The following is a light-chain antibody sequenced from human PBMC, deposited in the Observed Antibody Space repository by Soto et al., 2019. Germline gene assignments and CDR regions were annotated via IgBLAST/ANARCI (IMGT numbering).Light chain of an antibody. CDR2: AAS. J-gene: IGKJ4*01. V-gene: IGKV1-39*01. CDR1: QSISSY. Sequence: DIQMTQSPSSLSASVGDRVTITCRASQSISSYLNWYQQKPGKAPKLLIYAASSLQSGVPSRFSGSGSGTDFTLTISSLQPEDFANYYCQQSYTSLTFGGGTKVEIK. CDR3: QQSYTSLT.